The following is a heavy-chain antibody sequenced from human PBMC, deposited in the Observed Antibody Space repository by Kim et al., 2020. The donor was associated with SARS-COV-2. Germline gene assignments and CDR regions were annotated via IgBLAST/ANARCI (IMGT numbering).Heavy chain of an antibody. CDR3: ARVGYSYGYVDV. CDR2: INPSGGST. D-gene: IGHD5-18*01. Sequence: ASVKVSCKASGYTFTSYYMHWVRQAPGQGLEWMGIINPSGGSTSYAQRFQGRVTMTRDTSTSTVYMELSSLRSEDTAVYYCARVGYSYGYVDVWGQGTLVTVSS. V-gene: IGHV1-46*01. CDR1: GYTFTSYY. J-gene: IGHJ4*02.